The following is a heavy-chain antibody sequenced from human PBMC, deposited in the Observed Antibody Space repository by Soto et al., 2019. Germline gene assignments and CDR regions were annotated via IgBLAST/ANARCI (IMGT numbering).Heavy chain of an antibody. CDR3: ARLRIATNNYKWFDP. V-gene: IGHV4-31*03. D-gene: IGHD2-21*01. CDR1: GAALNSGNYY. Sequence: SETLSLTCSVSGAALNSGNYYWSWIRQVPGKGLEWIGHIYVTGAVDYNPSLRGRITISQDTSERQFSLNLRLVTAADTAVYYCARLRIATNNYKWFDPWGQGTLVTVSS. J-gene: IGHJ5*02. CDR2: IYVTGAV.